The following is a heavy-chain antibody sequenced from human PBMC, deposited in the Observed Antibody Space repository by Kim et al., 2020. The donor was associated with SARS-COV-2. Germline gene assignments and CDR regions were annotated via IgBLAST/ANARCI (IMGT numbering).Heavy chain of an antibody. J-gene: IGHJ4*02. Sequence: GGSLRLSCAASGFTFSGSGMHWVRQASGKGLEWIGRIRNKANNYATAYAASVKGRFTISRDDSKNTAYLHMNSLKTEDTAVYYCSRLGDYSNDPTDYWGQGTLVTVSS. CDR1: GFTFSGSG. D-gene: IGHD4-4*01. CDR2: IRNKANNYAT. CDR3: SRLGDYSNDPTDY. V-gene: IGHV3-73*01.